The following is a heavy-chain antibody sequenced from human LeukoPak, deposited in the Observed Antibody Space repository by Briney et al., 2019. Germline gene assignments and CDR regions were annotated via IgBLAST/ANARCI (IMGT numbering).Heavy chain of an antibody. CDR1: GYSFPSYG. CDR3: ARRDSGGYYDDY. CDR2: IYADDSDT. Sequence: GESLKISCKGSGYSFPSYGIGWGRQMPGEGLEWMGIIYADDSDTIYSPSFQGRVTISADKSISTAYLQWSSLKASDTAMYYCARRDSGGYYDDYWGQGTLVTVSP. V-gene: IGHV5-51*01. J-gene: IGHJ1*01. D-gene: IGHD3-22*01.